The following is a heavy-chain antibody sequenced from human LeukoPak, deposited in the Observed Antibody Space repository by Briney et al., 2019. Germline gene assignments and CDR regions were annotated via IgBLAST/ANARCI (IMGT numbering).Heavy chain of an antibody. CDR3: AKSLEESYDILIGFSSFDY. V-gene: IGHV3-23*01. CDR2: VRGGGDVT. Sequence: GGSLRLSCAASGFTFTNYGVSWVRQAPGKGLEWVSSVRGGGDVTYYARSVRGLFTISRDNSKKTVYLQMNSLTAENTAIYYCAKSLEESYDILIGFSSFDYWGQGTLATVS. CDR1: GFTFTNYG. D-gene: IGHD3-9*01. J-gene: IGHJ4*02.